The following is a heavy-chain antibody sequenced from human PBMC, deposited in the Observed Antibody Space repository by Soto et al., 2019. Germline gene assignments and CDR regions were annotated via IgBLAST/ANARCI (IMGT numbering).Heavy chain of an antibody. J-gene: IGHJ4*02. CDR2: IYHSGGT. V-gene: IGHV4-30-2*01. CDR1: GDSSSNRGYS. Sequence: PSVPMRDPYGVSGDSSSNRGYSWNLIRQPPGKGLEWIGYIYHSGGTDYNPSLKSRVTITVDSSNNKFSLKLNSVTAADTAVYYCARDSRSGYYLEYWGQGTLVTVSS. D-gene: IGHD3-22*01. CDR3: ARDSRSGYYLEY.